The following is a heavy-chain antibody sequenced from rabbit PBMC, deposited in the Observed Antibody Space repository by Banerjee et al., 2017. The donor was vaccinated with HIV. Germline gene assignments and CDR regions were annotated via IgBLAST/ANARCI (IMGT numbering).Heavy chain of an antibody. CDR2: IYTGGSGGI. CDR3: ARDLPDIIGWNFGF. D-gene: IGHD1-1*01. J-gene: IGHJ3*01. CDR1: GFDLSNYYY. Sequence: QTLEESGGDLVKPGASLTLTCTASGFDLSNYYYIYWVRQAPGKGLEWIGCIYTGGSGGIYYATWAKGRFTISRASSTTVFLQMTSLTAADTATYFCARDLPDIIGWNFGFWGQGTLVTVS. V-gene: IGHV1S40*01.